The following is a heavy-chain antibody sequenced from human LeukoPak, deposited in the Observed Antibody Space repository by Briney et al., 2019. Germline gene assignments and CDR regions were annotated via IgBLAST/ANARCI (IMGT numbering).Heavy chain of an antibody. J-gene: IGHJ4*02. Sequence: GGSLRLSCAASGFNFSSYSMNWVRQAPGKGLEWVSSISSSSSYIYYADSVKGRFTISRDNAKNSLYLQMNSLRAEDTAVYYCARDPPYYDFWSDDAYYFDYWGQGTLVTVSS. D-gene: IGHD3-3*01. CDR3: ARDPPYYDFWSDDAYYFDY. CDR2: ISSSSSYI. CDR1: GFNFSSYS. V-gene: IGHV3-21*01.